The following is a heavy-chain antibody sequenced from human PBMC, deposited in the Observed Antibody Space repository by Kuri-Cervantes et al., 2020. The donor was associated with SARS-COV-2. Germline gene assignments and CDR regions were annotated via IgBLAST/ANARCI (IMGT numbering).Heavy chain of an antibody. CDR3: VRDGDHWNFDY. D-gene: IGHD1-1*01. CDR1: GITFSSYA. J-gene: IGHJ4*02. V-gene: IGHV3-74*01. Sequence: GASLKISCAASGITFSSYAMSWVRQAPGKGLEWVSRINPDGSYTNNADSVKGRFTLARENTKNMLFLQMNSLRAEDTAVYYCVRDGDHWNFDYWGQGTLVT. CDR2: INPDGSYT.